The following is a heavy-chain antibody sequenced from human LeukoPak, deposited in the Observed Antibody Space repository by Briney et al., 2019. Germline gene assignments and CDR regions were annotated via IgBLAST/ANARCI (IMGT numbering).Heavy chain of an antibody. CDR1: GGSISRYY. V-gene: IGHV4-59*01. J-gene: IGHJ2*01. CDR3: ARDLGVAAATDNWYFDL. D-gene: IGHD6-13*01. Sequence: SETLSLTCTVSGGSISRYYWSWIRQPPGKGLEWIGYIYYSGSTNYNPSLKSRVTISVDTSKNQFSLKLSSVTAADTAVYYCARDLGVAAATDNWYFDLWGRGTLVAVSS. CDR2: IYYSGST.